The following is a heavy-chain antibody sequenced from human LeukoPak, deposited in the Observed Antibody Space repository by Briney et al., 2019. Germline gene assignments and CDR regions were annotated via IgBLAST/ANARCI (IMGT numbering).Heavy chain of an antibody. V-gene: IGHV4-59*11. CDR2: IYYSGST. J-gene: IGHJ4*02. Sequence: PSETLSLTCTVSGGSISSHYWSWIRRPPGKGLEWIGYIYYSGSTNYNPSLKSRVTISVDTSKNQFSLKLSSVTAADTAVYYCARDLGGYSYGYFDYWGQGTLVTVSS. D-gene: IGHD5-18*01. CDR3: ARDLGGYSYGYFDY. CDR1: GGSISSHY.